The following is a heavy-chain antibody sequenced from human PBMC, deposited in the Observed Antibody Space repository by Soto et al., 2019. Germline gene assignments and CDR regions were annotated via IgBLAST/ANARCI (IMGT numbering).Heavy chain of an antibody. V-gene: IGHV3-33*06. CDR3: AKDSRITMVRGVLRAFDS. CDR1: GFTFSRYG. CDR2: IWNGGIRK. Sequence: GGSLRLSWAASGFTFSRYGMHWVRQAPGKGLEWVALIWNGGIRKVDVDSAKGRFTISRDNSKNTVDLQINSRRAADTAVYYCAKDSRITMVRGVLRAFDSWGQGNLVTVSS. J-gene: IGHJ4*01. D-gene: IGHD3-10*01.